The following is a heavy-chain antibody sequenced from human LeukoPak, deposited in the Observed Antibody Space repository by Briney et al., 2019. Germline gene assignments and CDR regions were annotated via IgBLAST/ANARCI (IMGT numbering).Heavy chain of an antibody. D-gene: IGHD5-12*01. CDR3: ARVMSTLGDYYYYYMDV. J-gene: IGHJ6*03. V-gene: IGHV4-59*01. CDR1: GGSISSYY. Sequence: SETLSLTCTVSGGSISSYYWSWIRQPPGKGLEWIGYIYYSGSTNYNPSLKSRVTISVDTSKNQFSLKLSSVTAADTAVYYCARVMSTLGDYYYYYMDVWGKGTTVTISS. CDR2: IYYSGST.